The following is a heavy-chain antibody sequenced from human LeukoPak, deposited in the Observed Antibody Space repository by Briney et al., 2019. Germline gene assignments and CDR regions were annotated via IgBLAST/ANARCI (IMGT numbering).Heavy chain of an antibody. CDR1: GYTFTGDY. Sequence: ASAKDSCKASGYTFTGDYMQRVRRAPGQEREGLRGINPHSGGTNYAQKFQRWVTMTRDTSISTAYMELSRLRSDDAAVYYSARVYVGGLGRDSGCFDLWGRGTLVTVSS. J-gene: IGHJ2*01. D-gene: IGHD4-23*01. V-gene: IGHV1-2*04. CDR3: ARVYVGGLGRDSGCFDL. CDR2: INPHSGGT.